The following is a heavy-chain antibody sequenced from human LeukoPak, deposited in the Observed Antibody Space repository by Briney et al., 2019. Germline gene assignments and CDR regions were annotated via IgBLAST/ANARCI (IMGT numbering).Heavy chain of an antibody. CDR1: GYTFTGYC. CDR3: AREVLAAADCFFDY. D-gene: IGHD6-13*01. Sequence: ASVKVSCKASGYTFTGYCMHWVRQAPGQGLEWMGWINPNSGGTNYAQKFQGRVTMTRDTSISTAYMELSRLGSDDTAVYYCAREVLAAADCFFDYWGQGTLVTVSS. V-gene: IGHV1-2*02. J-gene: IGHJ4*02. CDR2: INPNSGGT.